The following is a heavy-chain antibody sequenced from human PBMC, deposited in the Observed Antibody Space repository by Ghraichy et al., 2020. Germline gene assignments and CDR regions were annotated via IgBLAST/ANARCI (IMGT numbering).Heavy chain of an antibody. V-gene: IGHV3-7*01. Sequence: GESLNISCAASGFSFSNYWMTWVRLAPEKGLEWVANIKPDGNEKYYVDSVKGRSTHSRDNEKNLLYLQMNSMRAEDTAVYYCARVNYGGWSAYEYWGQGALVTVSS. CDR1: GFSFSNYW. CDR2: IKPDGNEK. D-gene: IGHD6-19*01. CDR3: ARVNYGGWSAYEY. J-gene: IGHJ4*02.